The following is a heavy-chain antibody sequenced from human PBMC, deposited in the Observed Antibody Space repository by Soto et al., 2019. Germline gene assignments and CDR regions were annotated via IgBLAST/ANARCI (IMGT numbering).Heavy chain of an antibody. CDR3: ARDRLPYSSGWYGEYYYYYYGMDV. Sequence: GGSLRLSCAASGFTFSSYSMNWVRQAPGKGLEWVSYISSSSTIYYADSVKGRFTISRDNAKNSLYLQMNSLRDEDTAVYYCARDRLPYSSGWYGEYYYYYYGMDVWGQGTTVTVSS. J-gene: IGHJ6*02. CDR1: GFTFSSYS. V-gene: IGHV3-48*02. D-gene: IGHD6-19*01. CDR2: ISSSSTI.